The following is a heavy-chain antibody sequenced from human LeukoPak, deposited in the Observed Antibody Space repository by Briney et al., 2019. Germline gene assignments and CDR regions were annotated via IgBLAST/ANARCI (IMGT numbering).Heavy chain of an antibody. J-gene: IGHJ4*02. CDR3: ARGDLTFWGFPH. V-gene: IGHV3-74*01. CDR2: VNTDGSHT. CDR1: GFTFSSHW. Sequence: PGGSLRLSCAASGFTFSSHWMHWVRQAPGKGLMWVSRVNTDGSHTNYADSVKGRFTISRDNAKNTLYLQMNSLRAEDTAIYYCARGDLTFWGFPHWGQGALVTVSS. D-gene: IGHD7-27*01.